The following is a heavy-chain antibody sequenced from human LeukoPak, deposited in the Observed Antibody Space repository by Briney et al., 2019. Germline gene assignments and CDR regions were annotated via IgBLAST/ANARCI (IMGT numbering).Heavy chain of an antibody. V-gene: IGHV1-46*01. Sequence: GASVKVSCKASGYTFTSNYMHWVRQAPGQGLEWMGIINPSGGSTTYAQKFQGRVTMTRDMSTSTVYMEVSGLRSEDTAVYYCARGSGEKYQYYYHDYVDVWGKGTTVTVSS. CDR2: INPSGGST. CDR3: ARGSGEKYQYYYHDYVDV. D-gene: IGHD7-27*01. J-gene: IGHJ6*03. CDR1: GYTFTSNY.